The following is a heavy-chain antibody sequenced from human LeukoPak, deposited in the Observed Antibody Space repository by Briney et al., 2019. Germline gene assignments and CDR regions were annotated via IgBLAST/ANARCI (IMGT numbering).Heavy chain of an antibody. CDR3: ARNCTSTSCYGPFDY. V-gene: IGHV1-24*01. D-gene: IGHD2-2*01. Sequence: GASVKVSCKVSGYTLTELSMHWVRQAPGKGLEWMGGFDPEDGETIYAQKFQGRVTMTEDTSTDTAYMELSSLRSEDTAVYYCARNCTSTSCYGPFDYWGQGTLVTVSS. CDR1: GYTLTELS. CDR2: FDPEDGET. J-gene: IGHJ4*02.